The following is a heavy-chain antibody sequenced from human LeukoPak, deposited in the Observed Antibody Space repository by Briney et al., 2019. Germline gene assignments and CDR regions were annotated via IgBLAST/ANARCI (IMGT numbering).Heavy chain of an antibody. CDR3: ARDRPYSGSYPLFDP. CDR2: ISSSGSII. D-gene: IGHD1-26*01. V-gene: IGHV3-11*04. CDR1: GFTFSDYY. Sequence: PGGSLRLSCAASGFTFSDYYMSWIRQAPGKGLEWVSYISSSGSIIYYADSVKGRFTISRDNAKNSLYLQMNSLRAEDTAVYYCARDRPYSGSYPLFDPWGQGTLVTVS. J-gene: IGHJ5*02.